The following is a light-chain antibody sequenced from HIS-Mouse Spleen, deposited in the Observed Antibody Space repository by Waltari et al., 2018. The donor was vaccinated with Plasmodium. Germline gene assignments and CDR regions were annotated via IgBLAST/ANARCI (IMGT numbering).Light chain of an antibody. CDR1: QSISSR. J-gene: IGKJ1*01. V-gene: IGKV1-5*03. CDR3: QQYNSYSWT. CDR2: KAS. Sequence: DIQMTQSPSTLSASVGDRVTITCRASQSISSRLAWYQQKPGKAPKLLIYKASSLESGVPARFSGSGSGTEFTLTISSLQPDDFATYYCQQYNSYSWTFGLGTKVEIK.